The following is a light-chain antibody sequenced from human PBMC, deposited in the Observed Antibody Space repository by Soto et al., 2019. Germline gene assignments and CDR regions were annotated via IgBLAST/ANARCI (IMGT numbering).Light chain of an antibody. CDR1: QSVSSSY. CDR2: GAS. V-gene: IGKV3-20*01. CDR3: QQSGSSPSIT. Sequence: ESVLTQSPGALSLSPGERATLSCRASQSVSSSYLAWYQQKPGQAPRLLIYGASSRATGIPDRFSGSGSGTDFTLTISRLEPEDFALYYCQQSGSSPSITFGQGTRLEIK. J-gene: IGKJ5*01.